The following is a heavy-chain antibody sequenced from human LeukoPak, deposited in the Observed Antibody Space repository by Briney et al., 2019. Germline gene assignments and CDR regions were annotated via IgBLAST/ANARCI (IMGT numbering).Heavy chain of an antibody. J-gene: IGHJ2*01. CDR1: GYIFINYX. Sequence: RGESLKISCEASGYIFINYXIGWVXQVPGXGLDWMGLIHPGDSDTRYSPSFQGQVTISVDKSITTAYLQWSSLQASDTAMYFCARVVVVTATHWYFDLWGRGSLVTVFS. CDR2: IHPGDSDT. V-gene: IGHV5-51*01. D-gene: IGHD2-21*02. CDR3: ARVVVVTATHWYFDL.